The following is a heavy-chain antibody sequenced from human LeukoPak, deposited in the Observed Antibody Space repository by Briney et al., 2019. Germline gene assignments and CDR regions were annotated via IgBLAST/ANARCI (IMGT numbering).Heavy chain of an antibody. V-gene: IGHV4-39*01. CDR2: ISYSGTT. CDR1: GGSISSTSNY. J-gene: IGHJ4*02. Sequence: SETLSLTCTVSGGSISSTSNYWGWIRQPPGKELEWIGSISYSGTTFYNPSLKSRVTISVDTSKNQFSLTLSSVTAADTAVYYCARLRGYNYDNSGYQLPDYFDLWGQGSPVTVSS. CDR3: ARLRGYNYDNSGYQLPDYFDL. D-gene: IGHD3-22*01.